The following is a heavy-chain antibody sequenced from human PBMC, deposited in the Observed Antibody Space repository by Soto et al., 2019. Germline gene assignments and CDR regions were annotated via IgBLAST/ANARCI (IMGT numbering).Heavy chain of an antibody. D-gene: IGHD2-15*01. V-gene: IGHV3-66*01. CDR2: IYNEFT. CDR3: VREPRYCSGGSCSIMGDAFDI. Sequence: EVQLVESGGGLVQPGGSLRLSCVASGFTVTEIYMNWVRQAPGKGLEWVSVIYNEFTDYADSVRGRFSISTDSSKNALYLQMNSLRAEDSAVYYCVREPRYCSGGSCSIMGDAFDIWGQGTIVTVSS. CDR1: GFTVTEIY. J-gene: IGHJ3*02.